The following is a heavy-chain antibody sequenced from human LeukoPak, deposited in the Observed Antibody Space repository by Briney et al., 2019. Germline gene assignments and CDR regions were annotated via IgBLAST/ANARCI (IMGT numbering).Heavy chain of an antibody. CDR3: ARDYDFWSGYYSPTRGYFGY. D-gene: IGHD3-3*01. V-gene: IGHV3-30*02. CDR1: GFTFSGSG. J-gene: IGHJ4*02. Sequence: GGSLRLSCAASGFTFSGSGMHWVRQAPGKGLEWVTFIRYDGSNKYYTDSVKGRFTISRDNSKNTLYLQIDSLRAEDTAVYYCARDYDFWSGYYSPTRGYFGYWGQGTLVTVSS. CDR2: IRYDGSNK.